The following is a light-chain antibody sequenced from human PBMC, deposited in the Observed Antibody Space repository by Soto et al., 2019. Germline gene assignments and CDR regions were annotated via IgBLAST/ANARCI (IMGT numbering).Light chain of an antibody. CDR1: SSDVGYDNY. CDR3: SSYTTSTSFIL. V-gene: IGLV2-14*01. J-gene: IGLJ2*01. CDR2: EVS. Sequence: QPVLTQPASVSGSPGQSITISCTGTSSDVGYDNYVSWFQQHPGKAPKLMIYEVSRRPSGVSNRFSGSKSGNTASLTISGLQAEDEAYYYCSSYTTSTSFILFGGGTKLTVL.